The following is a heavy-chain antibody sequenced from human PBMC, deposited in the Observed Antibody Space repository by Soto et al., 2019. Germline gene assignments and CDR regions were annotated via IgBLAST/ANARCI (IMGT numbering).Heavy chain of an antibody. J-gene: IGHJ4*02. CDR1: GFSLSTDAVG. CDR2: IYWNDEA. CDR3: AHRIAAPGRTLDY. D-gene: IGHD6-13*01. Sequence: QITLEESGPTLVRPTQTLTLTCTVSGFSLSTDAVGVAWIRQPPGKALEWLALIYWNDEARYKSSLNNRLTITKDTSKNQVVLTMTDMAPLDTATYFCAHRIAAPGRTLDYWGQGIVVTVSS. V-gene: IGHV2-5*01.